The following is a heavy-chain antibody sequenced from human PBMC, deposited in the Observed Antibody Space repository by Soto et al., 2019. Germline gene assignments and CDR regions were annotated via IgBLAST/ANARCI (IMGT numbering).Heavy chain of an antibody. V-gene: IGHV3-48*02. CDR1: GFTFNSYT. D-gene: IGHD3-22*01. J-gene: IGHJ2*01. CDR3: ARAPYYYDSSGYLGVGQWYFDL. CDR2: ISSSSSTM. Sequence: SLRLSCAASGFTFNSYTMNWVRQAPGKGLEWVSYISSSSSTMYYADSVKGRFIISRDNAKNSLYLQMNSLRDEDTAVYYCARAPYYYDSSGYLGVGQWYFDLWGRGTMVTVSS.